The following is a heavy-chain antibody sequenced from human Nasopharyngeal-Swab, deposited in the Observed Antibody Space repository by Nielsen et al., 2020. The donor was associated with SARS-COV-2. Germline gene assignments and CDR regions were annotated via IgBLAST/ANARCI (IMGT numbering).Heavy chain of an antibody. V-gene: IGHV3-23*01. CDR3: ATWIVGHFDH. D-gene: IGHD2-15*01. CDR2: VDYKEGVRT. J-gene: IGHJ4*02. Sequence: GESLKISCAASGFIFSNYAISWVRQAPGGGLELVSTVDYKEGVRTHYADSVKGRFTVSRDNSKNTAYLQMDSLRAEDTALYYCATWIVGHFDHWGQGAQVIVSS. CDR1: GFIFSNYA.